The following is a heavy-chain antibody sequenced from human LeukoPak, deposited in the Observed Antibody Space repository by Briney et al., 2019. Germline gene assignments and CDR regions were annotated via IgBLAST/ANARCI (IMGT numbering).Heavy chain of an antibody. D-gene: IGHD3-3*01. CDR3: ARDIPITIFGVVSGDWFDP. Sequence: ASVKVSCKASGYTFTGYYMHWVRQAPGQGLEWMGRINPNSGGTNYAQKFPGRVTMTRDTSISTAYMELSRLRSDDTAVYYCARDIPITIFGVVSGDWFDPWGQGTLVTVSS. V-gene: IGHV1-2*06. CDR2: INPNSGGT. CDR1: GYTFTGYY. J-gene: IGHJ5*02.